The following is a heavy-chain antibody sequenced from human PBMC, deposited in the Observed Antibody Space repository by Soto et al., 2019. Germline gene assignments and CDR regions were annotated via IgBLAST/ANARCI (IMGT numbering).Heavy chain of an antibody. CDR1: WFSLSTRRVG. CDR3: SHRPPGSSGSHNWFDP. Sequence: SGPTLVNPTQTLTLTCTFSWFSLSTRRVGVGWIRQPPGKALEWLAVIYWDDDKRYSPSLQSRLTITKDTSKNQVVLTMTNMDPVDTATYDCSHRPPGSSGSHNWFDPLGQGNLVTVSS. CDR2: IYWDDDK. J-gene: IGHJ5*02. D-gene: IGHD6-25*01. V-gene: IGHV2-5*02.